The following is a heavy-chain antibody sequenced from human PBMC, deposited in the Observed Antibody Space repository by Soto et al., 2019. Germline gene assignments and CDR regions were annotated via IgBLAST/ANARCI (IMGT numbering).Heavy chain of an antibody. CDR3: AIGVWFGESMSYYYGMDV. CDR2: INHSGST. D-gene: IGHD3-10*01. CDR1: GGSFSGYY. V-gene: IGHV4-34*01. Sequence: PSETLSLTCAVYGGSFSGYYWSWIRQPPGKGLEWIGEINHSGSTNYNPSLKSRVTISVDTSKNQFSLKLSSVTAADTAVYYCAIGVWFGESMSYYYGMDVWGQGTTVTVYS. J-gene: IGHJ6*02.